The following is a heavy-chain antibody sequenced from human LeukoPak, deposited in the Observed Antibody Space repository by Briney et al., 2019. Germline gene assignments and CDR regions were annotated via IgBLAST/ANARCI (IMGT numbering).Heavy chain of an antibody. CDR2: FDPEDGET. CDR3: ARDSLGATGNY. V-gene: IGHV1-24*01. CDR1: GYTLTELS. J-gene: IGHJ4*02. D-gene: IGHD3-16*01. Sequence: ASVKVSCKVSGYTLTELSMHWVRQAPGKGLEWMGGFDPEDGETIYAQKFQGRVTMTRDTSISTAYMELSRLRSDDTAVYYCARDSLGATGNYWGQGTLVTVSS.